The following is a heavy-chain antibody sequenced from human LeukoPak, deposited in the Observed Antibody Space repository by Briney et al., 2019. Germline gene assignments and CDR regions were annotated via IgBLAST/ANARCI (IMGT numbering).Heavy chain of an antibody. Sequence: PSQTLSLTCTVSGGSISSGGYYWSWIRQHPGKGLEWIGYIYYGGNTYYNPSLESRVTISVDTSKNQFSLKLSSVTAADTAVYYCARRHSSYNWFDPWGQGTLVTVSS. CDR3: ARRHSSYNWFDP. J-gene: IGHJ5*02. CDR2: IYYGGNT. V-gene: IGHV4-31*03. CDR1: GGSISSGGYY.